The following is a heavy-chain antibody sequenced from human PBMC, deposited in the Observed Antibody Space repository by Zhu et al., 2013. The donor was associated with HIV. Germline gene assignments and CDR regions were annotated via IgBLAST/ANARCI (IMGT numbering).Heavy chain of an antibody. Sequence: QVQLVQSGAEVSKPGASVKVSCMASGYTFTGYYIHWVRQAPGQGLEWMGWINPNTGGTNYAQTFYGRVTMTRDTSISTAYMELNRLRSDDTAMYFCATRLLPTRRIEYFFDYWGQGTLVTVSS. CDR3: ATRLLPTRRIEYFFDY. J-gene: IGHJ4*02. V-gene: IGHV1-2*02. CDR1: GYTFTGYY. D-gene: IGHD2-15*01. CDR2: INPNTGGT.